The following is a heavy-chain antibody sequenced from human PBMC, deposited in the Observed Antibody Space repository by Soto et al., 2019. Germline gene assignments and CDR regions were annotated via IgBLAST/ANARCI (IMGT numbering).Heavy chain of an antibody. CDR3: ASGEVAGYYYFDY. CDR1: GYTFTSYA. Sequence: QVQLVQSGAEGKKPGASGKVSCKASGYTFTSYARHWVRQAPGQRLEWMGWINAGNGNTKYSQKFQGRVTITRDTSASTAYMELSSLRSEDTAVYYCASGEVAGYYYFDYWGQGTLVTVSS. CDR2: INAGNGNT. D-gene: IGHD6-19*01. V-gene: IGHV1-3*01. J-gene: IGHJ4*02.